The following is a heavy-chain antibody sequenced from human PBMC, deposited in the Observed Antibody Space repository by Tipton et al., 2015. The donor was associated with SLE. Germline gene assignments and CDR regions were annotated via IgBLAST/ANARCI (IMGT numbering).Heavy chain of an antibody. CDR1: GGSFSAYY. D-gene: IGHD2-2*01. CDR2: INHSGST. Sequence: TLSLTCAVYGGSFSAYYWSWIRQPPGKGLEWIGEINHSGSTNYNPSLKSRVTISVDTSKNQFSLKLSSVTAADTAVYYCARVPAFYYYYMDVWGKGTTVTVSS. V-gene: IGHV4-34*01. CDR3: ARVPAFYYYYMDV. J-gene: IGHJ6*03.